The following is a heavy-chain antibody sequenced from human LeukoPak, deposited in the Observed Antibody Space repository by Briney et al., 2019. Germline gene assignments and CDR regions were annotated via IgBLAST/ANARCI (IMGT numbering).Heavy chain of an antibody. CDR3: ARGGAARLQFQN. V-gene: IGHV4-59*01. J-gene: IGHJ1*01. CDR2: IYHSGST. Sequence: ASETLSLTCTGSGRSISTYYWNWIRQPPGKGLEWIGYIYHSGSTNYNPSLQSRVTISVDTSKNQFSMNIDSVTAADPDVYYCARGGAARLQFQNWGEGNLVTVSS. CDR1: GRSISTYY. D-gene: IGHD6-6*01.